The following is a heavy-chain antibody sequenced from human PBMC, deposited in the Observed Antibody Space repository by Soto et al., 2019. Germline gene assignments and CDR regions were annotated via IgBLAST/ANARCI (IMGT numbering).Heavy chain of an antibody. J-gene: IGHJ1*01. Sequence: QITLKESGPTLVKPTQTLTPTCTFSGFSLSTTGVGVGWIRQPPGKALEWLALFYWDDDKHYSPSLKSRLTITKDPSKNQVVLTMTNMDPVDTATYYCAKRRSYGDFHHWGQGTLVTVSS. CDR1: GFSLSTTGVG. CDR3: AKRRSYGDFHH. CDR2: FYWDDDK. D-gene: IGHD4-17*01. V-gene: IGHV2-5*02.